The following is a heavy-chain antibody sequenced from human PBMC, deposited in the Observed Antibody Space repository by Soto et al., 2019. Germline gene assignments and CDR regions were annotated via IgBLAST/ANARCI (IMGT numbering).Heavy chain of an antibody. D-gene: IGHD1-26*01. V-gene: IGHV4-39*01. CDR2: IYYSGST. J-gene: IGHJ4*02. CDR1: GGSISSSSYY. Sequence: QLQLQESGPGLVKPSETLSLTCTVSGGSISSSSYYWGWIRQPTGKGLEWIGTIYYSGSTYYNPSLKSRVTISVDTSKNQFSLKLSSVTAADTAVYYCARREGVGATTYHFSGQGTLVTVSS. CDR3: ARREGVGATTYHF.